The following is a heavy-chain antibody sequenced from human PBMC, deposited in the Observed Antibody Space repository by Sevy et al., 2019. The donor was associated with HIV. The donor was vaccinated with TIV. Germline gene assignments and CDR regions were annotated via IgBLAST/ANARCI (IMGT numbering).Heavy chain of an antibody. CDR3: AREGEYYDSSGYVDY. CDR2: IIPIFGTA. CDR1: GGTFSSYA. D-gene: IGHD3-22*01. V-gene: IGHV1-69*13. Sequence: ASVKVSCKASGGTFSSYAISWVRQAPGQGLEWMGGIIPIFGTANYAQKFQGRVTITADESTGTGYMELSSLRSEDTAVYYCAREGEYYDSSGYVDYWGQGTLVTVSS. J-gene: IGHJ4*02.